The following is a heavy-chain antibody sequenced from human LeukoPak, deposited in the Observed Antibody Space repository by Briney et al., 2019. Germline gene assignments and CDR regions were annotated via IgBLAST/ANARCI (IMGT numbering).Heavy chain of an antibody. V-gene: IGHV1-2*02. D-gene: IGHD3-3*01. CDR1: GYTFTGYY. CDR2: INPNTGGT. Sequence: ASVKVSCKTSGYTFTGYYMHWVRQAPGHGLEWMGWINPNTGGTNYAQRFQGRATMTRDTSTSTVYMELSSLRSEDTAVYYCARDGEVLRFLEDYYYYYMDVWGKGTTVTVSS. CDR3: ARDGEVLRFLEDYYYYYMDV. J-gene: IGHJ6*03.